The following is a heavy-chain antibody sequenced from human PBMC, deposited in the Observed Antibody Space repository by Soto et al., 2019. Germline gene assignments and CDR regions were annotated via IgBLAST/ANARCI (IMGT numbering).Heavy chain of an antibody. CDR2: IWYDGSNK. V-gene: IGHV3-33*01. J-gene: IGHJ6*03. Sequence: GGSLRLSCAASGFTFSSYGMHWVRQAPGKGLEWVAVIWYDGSNKYYADSVKGRFTISRDNSKNTLYLQMNSLRAEDTAVYYCARAPAFSTTRHYYYYYYMDVWGKGTTVTVSS. D-gene: IGHD2-2*01. CDR3: ARAPAFSTTRHYYYYYYMDV. CDR1: GFTFSSYG.